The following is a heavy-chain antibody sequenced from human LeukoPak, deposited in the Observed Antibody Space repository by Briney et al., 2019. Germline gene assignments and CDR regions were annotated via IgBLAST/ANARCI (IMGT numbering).Heavy chain of an antibody. CDR1: GFTFSSYW. V-gene: IGHV3-74*01. CDR2: INTDVSST. J-gene: IGHJ5*02. D-gene: IGHD3-10*01. CDR3: ARDKGIYYYGSGSYYENWFDP. Sequence: GGSLRLYCAASGFTFSSYWMHWVRQAPGKGLVWVSRINTDVSSTSYADSVKGRFTISRDNAKNTLYLQMNSLRAEDTAVYYCARDKGIYYYGSGSYYENWFDPWGQGTLVTVSS.